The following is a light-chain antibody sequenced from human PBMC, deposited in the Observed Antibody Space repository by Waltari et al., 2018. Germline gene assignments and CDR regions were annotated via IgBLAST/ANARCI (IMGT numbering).Light chain of an antibody. CDR2: YTS. CDR3: QQRSNWPHKYT. CDR1: QSVSNY. V-gene: IGKV3-11*01. Sequence: VLTQSPATLSLSQGERATLSCRSSQSVSNYLAWYQQKPGQAPRLLIYYTSNRATGIPARFFGSGSGTDFTLTISSLLPEDFAVYYCQQRSNWPHKYTFVHGTKLEI. J-gene: IGKJ2*01.